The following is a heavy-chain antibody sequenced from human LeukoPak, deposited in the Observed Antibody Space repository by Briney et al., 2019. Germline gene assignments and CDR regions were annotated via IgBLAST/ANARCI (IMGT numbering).Heavy chain of an antibody. CDR3: ARRRGYSSSWSDY. Sequence: SETLSLTCAVYGGSFSGYYWSWIRQPPGKGLEWIGEINHSGSTNYNPSLKSRVTISVDTSKNQLSLKLSSVTAADTAVYYCARRRGYSSSWSDYWGQGTLVTVSS. CDR2: INHSGST. V-gene: IGHV4-34*01. J-gene: IGHJ4*02. CDR1: GGSFSGYY. D-gene: IGHD6-13*01.